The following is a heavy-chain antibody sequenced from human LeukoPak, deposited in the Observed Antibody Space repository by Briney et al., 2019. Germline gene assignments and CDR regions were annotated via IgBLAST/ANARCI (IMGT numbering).Heavy chain of an antibody. Sequence: GGSLRLSCTASGFTLSSYGMHWVRQAPGKGLEWVSSISSSSSYIYYADSVKGRFTISRDNAKNSLYLQMNSLRAEDTAVYYCAREAALYCTNGVCYTHYFDYWGQGTLVTVSS. CDR1: GFTLSSYG. D-gene: IGHD2-8*01. J-gene: IGHJ4*02. V-gene: IGHV3-21*01. CDR3: AREAALYCTNGVCYTHYFDY. CDR2: ISSSSSYI.